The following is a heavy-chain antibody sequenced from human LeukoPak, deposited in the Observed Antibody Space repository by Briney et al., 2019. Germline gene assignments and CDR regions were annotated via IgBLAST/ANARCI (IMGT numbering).Heavy chain of an antibody. D-gene: IGHD3-9*01. CDR1: GGSTSSYY. CDR2: IYNSRST. CDR3: ARRNVLTEGEAFDI. Sequence: SETLSLTCTVSGGSTSSYYWTWIRQPPGEGLEWIGYIYNSRSTNYNPSLNSRVTISADASKNQFSLKLNSMTAADTAVYYCARRNVLTEGEAFDIWGQGTMVTVSS. J-gene: IGHJ3*02. V-gene: IGHV4-59*08.